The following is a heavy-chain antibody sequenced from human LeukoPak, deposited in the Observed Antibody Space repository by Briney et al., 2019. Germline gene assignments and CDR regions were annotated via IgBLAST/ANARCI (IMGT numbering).Heavy chain of an antibody. D-gene: IGHD3-9*01. V-gene: IGHV1-69*13. CDR3: ARVSRMHGLRYFDWNPWYFDL. CDR2: IIPILGTA. Sequence: SVKVSCKASGGTFSSYAISWVRQAPGQGLEWMGGIIPILGTANYAQKFQGRVTITADESTSTAYMELSSLRSEDTAVYYCARVSRMHGLRYFDWNPWYFDLWGRGTLVTLSS. CDR1: GGTFSSYA. J-gene: IGHJ2*01.